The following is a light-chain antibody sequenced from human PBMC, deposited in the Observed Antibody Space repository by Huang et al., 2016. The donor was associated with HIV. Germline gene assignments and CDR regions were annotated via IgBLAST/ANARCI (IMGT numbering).Light chain of an antibody. J-gene: IGKJ4*01. CDR3: QQYNKWPPLT. Sequence: EIVMTQSPATLSVSPGERATLSCRASQSVSSNLAWYQQKSGQAPRLLISGASTRATGIPARFSGSGSGTEFTRTISSLQSEDFAVYYCQQYNKWPPLTFGGGTKVEIK. V-gene: IGKV3-15*01. CDR2: GAS. CDR1: QSVSSN.